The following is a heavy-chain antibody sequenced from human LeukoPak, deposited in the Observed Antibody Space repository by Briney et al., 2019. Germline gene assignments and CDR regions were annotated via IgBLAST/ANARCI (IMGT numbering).Heavy chain of an antibody. CDR3: ARGRDYAYPTLDY. CDR2: IKQDGSEK. Sequence: GGSLRLSSSASGFTFSSYWMSRVRQAPGEGLVWVANIKQDGSEKYYVDSVKGRFTISRDNAKNSLYLQMNSLRAEDTAVYYCARGRDYAYPTLDYWGQGTLVTVSS. CDR1: GFTFSSYW. D-gene: IGHD4-17*01. J-gene: IGHJ4*02. V-gene: IGHV3-7*01.